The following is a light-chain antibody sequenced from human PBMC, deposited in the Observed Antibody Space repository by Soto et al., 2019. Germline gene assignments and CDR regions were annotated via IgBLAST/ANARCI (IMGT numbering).Light chain of an antibody. J-gene: IGLJ2*01. CDR2: DVS. Sequence: QSVLTQPASVSGSPGRSITISCTGTSSDVGAYNYVSWYQHHPGKAPKLMIYDVSNRPSGVSNRFSGSKSGNTASLTISGLQAEDEADYYCNSFTTSSTLVFGGGTKLTVL. CDR1: SSDVGAYNY. V-gene: IGLV2-14*03. CDR3: NSFTTSSTLV.